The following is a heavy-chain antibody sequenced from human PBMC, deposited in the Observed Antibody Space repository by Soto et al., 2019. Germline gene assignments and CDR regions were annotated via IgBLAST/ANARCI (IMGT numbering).Heavy chain of an antibody. CDR2: INHSGST. V-gene: IGHV4-34*01. D-gene: IGHD2-2*01. Sequence: SETLSLTCAVYGGSGGSFSGYYWSWIRQPPGKGLEWIGGINHSGSTNYNPSLKSRVTISVDTSKNQFSLKLSSVTAADTAVYYCARHGLPAAMRMGDDYWGQGTLVTVSS. CDR3: ARHGLPAAMRMGDDY. CDR1: GGSGGSFSGYY. J-gene: IGHJ4*02.